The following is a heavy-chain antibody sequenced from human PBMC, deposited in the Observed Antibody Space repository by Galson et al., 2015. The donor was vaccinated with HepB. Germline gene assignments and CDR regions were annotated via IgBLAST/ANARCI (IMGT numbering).Heavy chain of an antibody. CDR1: GDSVSSNSAA. V-gene: IGHV6-1*01. D-gene: IGHD2-21*01. J-gene: IGHJ6*03. Sequence: CAISGDSVSSNSAAWNWIRQSPSRGLEWLGRTYYRSKWYNDYAVSVKSRITINPDTSKNQFSLQLNSVTPEDTAVYYCARGLLEIVVVPRARDYYYMDVWGKGTTVTVSS. CDR2: TYYRSKWYN. CDR3: ARGLLEIVVVPRARDYYYMDV.